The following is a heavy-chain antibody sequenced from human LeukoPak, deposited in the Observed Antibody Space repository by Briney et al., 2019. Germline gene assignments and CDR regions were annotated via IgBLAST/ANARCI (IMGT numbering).Heavy chain of an antibody. J-gene: IGHJ3*02. CDR2: ISYDGSNK. Sequence: SCKASGYTFTGYYMHWVRQAPGKGLEWVAVISYDGSNKYYADSVKGRFTISRDNSKNTLYLQMNSLRAEDTAVYYCAKDASGSHRADDAFDIWGQGTMVTVSS. CDR1: GYTFTGYY. CDR3: AKDASGSHRADDAFDI. D-gene: IGHD1-26*01. V-gene: IGHV3-30*18.